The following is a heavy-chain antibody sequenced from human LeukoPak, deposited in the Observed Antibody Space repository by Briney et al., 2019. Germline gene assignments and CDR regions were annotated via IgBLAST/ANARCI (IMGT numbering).Heavy chain of an antibody. D-gene: IGHD3-16*01. Sequence: GGSLRLSCAASGFTFSSYWMHWVRQAPGRGLVWVSRISSDGSSTIYADSVQGRFTISRDNAKNTLYPQMNSLRAEDTAVYYCARDWGGYGPTSHDYWGQGTLVTVSS. V-gene: IGHV3-74*01. J-gene: IGHJ4*02. CDR3: ARDWGGYGPTSHDY. CDR1: GFTFSSYW. CDR2: ISSDGSST.